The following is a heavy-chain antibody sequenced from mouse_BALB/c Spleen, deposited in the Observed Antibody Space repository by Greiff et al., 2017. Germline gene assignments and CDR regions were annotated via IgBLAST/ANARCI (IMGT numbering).Heavy chain of an antibody. CDR3: ADGYYY. CDR1: GFNIKDTY. CDR2: IDPANGNT. V-gene: IGHV14-3*02. J-gene: IGHJ4*01. Sequence: DVQLQESGAELVKPGASVKLSCTASGFNIKDTYMHWVKQRPEQGLEWIGRIDPANGNTKYDPKFQGKATITADTSSNTAYLQLSSLTSEDTAVYYCADGYYYWGQGTSVTVSS. D-gene: IGHD2-3*01.